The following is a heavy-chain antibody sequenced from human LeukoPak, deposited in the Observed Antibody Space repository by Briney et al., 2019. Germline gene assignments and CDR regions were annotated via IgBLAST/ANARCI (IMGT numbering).Heavy chain of an antibody. CDR3: AKPACCSGGSCYSIGYFDY. CDR2: ISGSGGST. D-gene: IGHD2-15*01. V-gene: IGHV3-23*01. J-gene: IGHJ4*02. CDR1: GFTFSSYA. Sequence: PGGSLRLSCAASGFTFSSYAMSWVRQAPGKGLEWVSGISGSGGSTYYADSVKGRFTISRDNSKNTLYLQMNSLRAEDTAVYYCAKPACCSGGSCYSIGYFDYWGQGTLVTVSS.